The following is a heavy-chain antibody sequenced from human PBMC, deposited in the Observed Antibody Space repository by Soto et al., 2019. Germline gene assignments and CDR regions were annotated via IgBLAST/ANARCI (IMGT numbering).Heavy chain of an antibody. Sequence: PGGSLRLSCAASGFTFSSYAMHWVRQAPGKGLEWVAVISYDGSNKFYADSVKGRFIISRDISKNTLYLQMNSLRAEDTAVYYCARAGGLLLDYWGQGTLVTVSS. CDR3: ARAGGLLLDY. V-gene: IGHV3-30-3*01. CDR1: GFTFSSYA. D-gene: IGHD2-15*01. J-gene: IGHJ4*02. CDR2: ISYDGSNK.